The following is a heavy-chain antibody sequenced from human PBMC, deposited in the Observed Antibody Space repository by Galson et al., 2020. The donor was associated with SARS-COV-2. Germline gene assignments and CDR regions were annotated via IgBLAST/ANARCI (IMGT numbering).Heavy chain of an antibody. V-gene: IGHV4-59*01. CDR1: GGSIRDYY. CDR2: IYYIGIT. CDR3: ASGYYDSSGLFAPADD. J-gene: IGHJ4*02. Sequence: SQTLSLTCTASGGSIRDYYWSWIRQPPGKGLEWIGFIYYIGITNYNPSLNSRVTISIDTSKNQFSLKLSSVTAADTAVYYCASGYYDSSGLFAPADDGGQGTLVTVSS. D-gene: IGHD3-22*01.